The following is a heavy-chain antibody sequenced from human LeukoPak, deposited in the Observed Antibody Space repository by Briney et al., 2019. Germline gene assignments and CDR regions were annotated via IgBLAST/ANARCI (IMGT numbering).Heavy chain of an antibody. CDR1: GGSISSYY. V-gene: IGHV4-59*12. CDR3: ARGVSTYYYGSGSYYVDY. CDR2: IYYSGST. J-gene: IGHJ4*02. D-gene: IGHD3-10*01. Sequence: SETLSLTCTVSGGSISSYYWSWIRQPPGKGLEWIGYIYYSGSTSYNPSLKSRVTISVDTSKNQFSLKLSSVTAADTAVYYCARGVSTYYYGSGSYYVDYWGQGTLVTVSS.